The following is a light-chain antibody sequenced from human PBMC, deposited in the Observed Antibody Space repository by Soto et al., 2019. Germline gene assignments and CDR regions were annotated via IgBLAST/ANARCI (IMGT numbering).Light chain of an antibody. Sequence: DIQMTQSPSSLSASLGDRVTITCRASQGIGNYLAWYQQKPGRSPSLLIHAASTLQSGVSSRFSGSGSGTDFTRTISNLQPEDVGTYYCQKYSGVPWTFGQGTKVEVK. CDR2: AAS. CDR1: QGIGNY. J-gene: IGKJ1*01. V-gene: IGKV1-27*01. CDR3: QKYSGVPWT.